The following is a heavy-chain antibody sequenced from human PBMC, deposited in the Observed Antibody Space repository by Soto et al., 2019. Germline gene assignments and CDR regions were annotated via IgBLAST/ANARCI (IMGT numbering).Heavy chain of an antibody. D-gene: IGHD6-13*01. CDR3: AKTIEQQLVRCAFDI. Sequence: PGGSLRLSCAASGFTFTSYSMNWVRQAPGKGLEWVSSVRSSDADTYYADSVKGRFTISRDNSKNTLYLQMNSLRAEDTAIYYCAKTIEQQLVRCAFDIWGQGTMDTVSS. V-gene: IGHV3-23*01. J-gene: IGHJ3*02. CDR2: VRSSDADT. CDR1: GFTFTSYS.